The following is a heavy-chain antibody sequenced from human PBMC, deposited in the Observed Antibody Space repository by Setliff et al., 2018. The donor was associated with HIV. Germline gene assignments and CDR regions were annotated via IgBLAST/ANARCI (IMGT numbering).Heavy chain of an antibody. J-gene: IGHJ4*02. V-gene: IGHV4-61*08. Sequence: PSETLSLACTVSGGSISSGGYYWSWIRQHPGKGLEWIGYIYYSGSTNYNPSFKGRVAMSVDRSKNQFSLKLSSVTAADTAVYHCARARGSTLYINTFDSWGQGTLVTVSS. D-gene: IGHD3-16*01. CDR1: GGSISSGGYY. CDR3: ARARGSTLYINTFDS. CDR2: IYYSGST.